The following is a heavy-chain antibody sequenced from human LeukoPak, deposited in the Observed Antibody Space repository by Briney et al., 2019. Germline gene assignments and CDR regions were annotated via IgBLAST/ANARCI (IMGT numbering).Heavy chain of an antibody. CDR2: IYPGESDT. J-gene: IGHJ4*02. CDR1: GYSFTSYW. V-gene: IGHV5-51*01. D-gene: IGHD4-17*01. Sequence: GESLKISCKGSGYSFTSYWIGWVRQMPGKGLEWMGIIYPGESDTRYSPSFQAQVPIPADKSITTAYLQWSSLKDSDTAMYYCARYQLRGNYFDYWGQGTLVTVSS. CDR3: ARYQLRGNYFDY.